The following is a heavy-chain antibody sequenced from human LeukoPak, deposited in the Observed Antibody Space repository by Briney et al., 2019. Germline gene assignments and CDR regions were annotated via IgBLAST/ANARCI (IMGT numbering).Heavy chain of an antibody. Sequence: PSETLSLTCSVSGGSISNYYWNWLRQPPGKGLEWVGHISYSGGTKYNPTLQSRVTISIDTSKNQFSLNLSSVTAAYTAVYYCARRVIMSATGVPDTWLDPWGQGIRVTVSS. CDR1: GGSISNYY. CDR2: ISYSGGT. V-gene: IGHV4-59*08. J-gene: IGHJ5*02. D-gene: IGHD2-8*02. CDR3: ARRVIMSATGVPDTWLDP.